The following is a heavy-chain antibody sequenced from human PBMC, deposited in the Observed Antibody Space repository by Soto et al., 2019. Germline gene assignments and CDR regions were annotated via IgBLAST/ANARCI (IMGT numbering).Heavy chain of an antibody. J-gene: IGHJ6*02. CDR3: ARVLHTTIRRNHYPPKGTHV. V-gene: IGHV4-4*02. Sequence: SETLSLSCAVSGGSISSTDWWTWVRQPPGKGLEWIGEIYYSGSTYYNPSLKSRVTISVDTSKNQFSLKLSSVTAADTAVYYCARVLHTTIRRNHYPPKGTHVCCQGLTGTL. CDR2: IYYSGST. CDR1: GGSISSTDW. D-gene: IGHD5-12*01.